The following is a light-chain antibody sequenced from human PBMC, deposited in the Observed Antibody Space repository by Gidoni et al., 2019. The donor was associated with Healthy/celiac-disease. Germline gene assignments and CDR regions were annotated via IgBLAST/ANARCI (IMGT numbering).Light chain of an antibody. V-gene: IGLV2-11*01. CDR1: SSDVGGYNY. CDR3: CSYAGSYKKV. J-gene: IGLJ2*01. Sequence: QSALTQPRSVSGSPGPSVTISCTGTSSDVGGYNYVSWYQQHPGKAPKLMIYDVSKRPSGVPDRFSGSKSGNTASLTISGLQAEDEADYYCCSYAGSYKKVFGGGTKLTVL. CDR2: DVS.